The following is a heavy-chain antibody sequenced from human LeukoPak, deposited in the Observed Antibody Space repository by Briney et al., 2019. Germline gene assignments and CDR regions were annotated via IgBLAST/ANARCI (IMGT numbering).Heavy chain of an antibody. J-gene: IGHJ3*02. V-gene: IGHV7-4-1*02. CDR2: INTNTGNP. D-gene: IGHD3-10*01. CDR3: AREPRPRGAVGAFDI. CDR1: GYTFTSYA. Sequence: GASVKVSCEASGYTFTSYAMNWVRQAPGQGLEWMGWINTNTGNPTYAQGFTGRFVFSLDTSVSTAYLQISSLKAEDTAVYYCAREPRPRGAVGAFDIWGQGTMVTVSS.